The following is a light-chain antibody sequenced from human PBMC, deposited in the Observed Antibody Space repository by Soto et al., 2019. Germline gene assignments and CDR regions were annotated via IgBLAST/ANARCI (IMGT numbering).Light chain of an antibody. CDR3: QQTYNTPLT. V-gene: IGKV1-5*01. CDR2: DAS. J-gene: IGKJ4*01. Sequence: DIQMTQSPSTLSASVGDRVTITCRASQNIRTWLAWYQQKPGQPPRLLISDASSLQSGVPSRFSGSGSGTEFTLTISSLHPDDFATYYCQQTYNTPLTFGGGTKVEIK. CDR1: QNIRTW.